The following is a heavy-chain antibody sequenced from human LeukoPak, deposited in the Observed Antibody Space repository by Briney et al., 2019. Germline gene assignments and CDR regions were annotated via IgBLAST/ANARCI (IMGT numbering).Heavy chain of an antibody. D-gene: IGHD3-10*01. CDR3: ARGPSITMVRGGQWHYYMDV. V-gene: IGHV1-46*01. Sequence: ASVKVSCKASGYSFTGYYMHWVRQAPGQGLEWMGMINPSGGSTGYAQKFQGRVTMTRDTSTNTVYMELSSLRSEDTAVYYCARGPSITMVRGGQWHYYMDVWGKGTTVTISS. CDR1: GYSFTGYY. CDR2: INPSGGST. J-gene: IGHJ6*03.